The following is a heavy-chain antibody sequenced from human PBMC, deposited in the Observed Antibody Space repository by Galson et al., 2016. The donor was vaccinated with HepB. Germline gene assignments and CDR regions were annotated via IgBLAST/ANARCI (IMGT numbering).Heavy chain of an antibody. D-gene: IGHD3-16*01. CDR2: IKQDGSEK. J-gene: IGHJ4*02. CDR3: TREGHGGFDY. V-gene: IGHV3-7*01. Sequence: SLRLSCAASGFTFGSYWMSWIRQAPGSGLEWVANIKQDGSEKGYVDSVEGHFTISRDNAKNSLYLQMNSLRVEDTGVYYCTREGHGGFDYWGQGTLVIVSS. CDR1: GFTFGSYW.